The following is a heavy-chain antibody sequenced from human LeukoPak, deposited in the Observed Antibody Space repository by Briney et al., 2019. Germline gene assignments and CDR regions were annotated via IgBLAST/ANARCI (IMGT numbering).Heavy chain of an antibody. D-gene: IGHD3-10*01. CDR1: GYTFTGYY. CDR2: INPNSGGT. Sequence: GASVKVSCKASGYTFTGYYMHWVRQAPGQGLEWMGWINPNSGGTNYAQKFQGWVTMTRDTSISTAYMELSRLRSDDTAVYYCARVGYYGSGSHEYFQHWGQGTLVTVSS. V-gene: IGHV1-2*04. CDR3: ARVGYYGSGSHEYFQH. J-gene: IGHJ1*01.